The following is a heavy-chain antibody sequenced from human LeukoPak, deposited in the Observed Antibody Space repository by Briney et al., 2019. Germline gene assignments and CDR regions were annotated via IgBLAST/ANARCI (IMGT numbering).Heavy chain of an antibody. CDR1: GGSFSGYY. CDR3: ARNGDMEQHLVREVWFDP. Sequence: SETLSLTCAVYGGSFSGYYWSWIRQPPGKGLEWIGEINHSGSTNYNPSLKSRVTISVDTSKNQFSLKLSSVTAADTAVYYCARNGDMEQHLVREVWFDPWGQGTLVTVSS. V-gene: IGHV4-34*01. D-gene: IGHD6-13*01. J-gene: IGHJ5*02. CDR2: INHSGST.